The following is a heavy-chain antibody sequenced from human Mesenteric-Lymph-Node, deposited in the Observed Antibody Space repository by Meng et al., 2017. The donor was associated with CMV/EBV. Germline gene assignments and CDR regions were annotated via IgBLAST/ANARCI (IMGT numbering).Heavy chain of an antibody. Sequence: GESLKISCAASGFTFSSYGMHWVRQAPGKGLEWVAFIRYDGSNKYYVDSVKGRFTISRDNSKNTLYLQMNSLRTEDTAMYYCARTTSSATRWFDPWGQGTLVTVSS. CDR1: GFTFSSYG. D-gene: IGHD2-15*01. J-gene: IGHJ5*02. CDR2: IRYDGSNK. CDR3: ARTTSSATRWFDP. V-gene: IGHV3-30*02.